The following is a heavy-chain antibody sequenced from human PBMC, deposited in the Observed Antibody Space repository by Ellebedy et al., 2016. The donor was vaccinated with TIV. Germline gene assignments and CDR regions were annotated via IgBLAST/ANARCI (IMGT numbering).Heavy chain of an antibody. CDR3: LRGSHSGYGSPRDY. Sequence: PGGSLRLSCAASGFTFSSYAMHWVRQAPGKGLEWVAVISYDGTNTYNADSVKGRFTISRDNSKNTLYLEMNSLRPEDTAVFYCLRGSHSGYGSPRDYWGQGTLVTVSS. V-gene: IGHV3-30*04. CDR1: GFTFSSYA. CDR2: ISYDGTNT. J-gene: IGHJ4*02. D-gene: IGHD5-12*01.